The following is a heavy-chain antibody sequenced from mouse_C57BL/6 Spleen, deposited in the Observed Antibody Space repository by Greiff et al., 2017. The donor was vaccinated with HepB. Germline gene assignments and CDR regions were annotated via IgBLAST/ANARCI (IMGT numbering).Heavy chain of an antibody. Sequence: VQLQQPGAELVRPGTSVKLSCKASGYTFTSYWMHWVKQRPGQGLEWIGVIDPSDSYTNYNQKFKGKATLTVDTSSSTAYMQLSSLTSEDSAVYYCAREGNYVYFDVWGTGTTVTVSS. CDR2: IDPSDSYT. D-gene: IGHD2-1*01. CDR1: GYTFTSYW. CDR3: AREGNYVYFDV. V-gene: IGHV1-59*01. J-gene: IGHJ1*03.